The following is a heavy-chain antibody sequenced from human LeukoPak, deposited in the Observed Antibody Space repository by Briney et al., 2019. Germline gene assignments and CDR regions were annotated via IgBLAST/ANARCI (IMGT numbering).Heavy chain of an antibody. J-gene: IGHJ6*03. Sequence: GASVKVSCKASGFTLTDYIHWVRQYPRQGLQWMGWIKPTSGDTDYAQKFQGRVTMTRDTSISTVYMELSSLRSDDTAVYYCARADSVPAGDYHYWYMDVWGKGTTVTVSS. D-gene: IGHD2-2*01. CDR2: IKPTSGDT. CDR1: GFTLTDY. V-gene: IGHV1-2*02. CDR3: ARADSVPAGDYHYWYMDV.